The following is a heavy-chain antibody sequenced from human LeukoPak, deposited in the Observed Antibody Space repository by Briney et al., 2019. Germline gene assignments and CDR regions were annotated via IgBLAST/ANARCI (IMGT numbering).Heavy chain of an antibody. D-gene: IGHD3-10*01. CDR2: VNPRNGGT. J-gene: IGHJ5*02. CDR3: ARVTMVRGAANWFDP. V-gene: IGHV1-2*02. CDR1: GYPFTGYY. Sequence: ASVKVSCKASGYPFTGYYVHWVRQAPGHGLEWMGWVNPRNGGTHSAQKFQGRVSMTGDTSITTAYMELSRLRSDDTAVYYCARVTMVRGAANWFDPWGQGTLVTVSS.